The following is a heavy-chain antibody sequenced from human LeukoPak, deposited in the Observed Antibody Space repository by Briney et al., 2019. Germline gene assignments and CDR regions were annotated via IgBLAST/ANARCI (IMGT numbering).Heavy chain of an antibody. CDR3: AKGGVAAAGETYYFDY. Sequence: PGGSLRLSCAASGFTFSSYAMSWVRQAPGKGLEWVSAISGSGGSTYYADSVKGRFTISRDNSKNTLYLQMNSLRAEDTAVYYCAKGGVAAAGETYYFDYWGQGTLVTVSS. J-gene: IGHJ4*02. CDR2: ISGSGGST. D-gene: IGHD6-13*01. CDR1: GFTFSSYA. V-gene: IGHV3-23*01.